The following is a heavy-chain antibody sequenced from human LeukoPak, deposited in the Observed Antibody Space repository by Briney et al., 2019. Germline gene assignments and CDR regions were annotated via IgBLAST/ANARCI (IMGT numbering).Heavy chain of an antibody. V-gene: IGHV3-72*01. CDR2: TRNKANSYTT. J-gene: IGHJ4*02. CDR1: GYTLSDHY. D-gene: IGHD2-15*01. CDR3: ARRDRYCSGGSCGYYFDY. Sequence: GGTLRLSCAASGYTLSDHYMDWVSQAPGKGLECVGRTRNKANSYTTEYAASVKGRFTISRDDSKNSLYLQMNSLKTEDTAVYYCARRDRYCSGGSCGYYFDYWGQGTLVTVSS.